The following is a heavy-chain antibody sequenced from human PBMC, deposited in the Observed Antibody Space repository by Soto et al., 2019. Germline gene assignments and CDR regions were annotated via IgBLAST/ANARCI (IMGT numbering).Heavy chain of an antibody. D-gene: IGHD2-15*01. J-gene: IGHJ3*01. CDR1: GYNFTTFF. Sequence: GESLNISCKSSGYNFTTFFLNLVRQTPGKGLEWLGRIDPTDSFNNYSPPFEGHVTISVDRSISTEYLQWNSLQASDTDIYYCARPESGGSSDDFDAWGQGTTATVSS. CDR3: ARPESGGSSDDFDA. CDR2: IDPTDSFN. V-gene: IGHV5-10-1*01.